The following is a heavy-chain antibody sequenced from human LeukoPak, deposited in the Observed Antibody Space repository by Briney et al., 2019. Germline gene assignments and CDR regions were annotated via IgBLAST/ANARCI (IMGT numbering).Heavy chain of an antibody. CDR2: VNHSGST. Sequence: SETLSLTYAVYGGSFSGYYWSWIRQPPGKGLEWIGEVNHSGSTNYNPSLKSRVTISVDTSKNQFSLKLSSVTAADTAVYYCAIYSSAWYYFDYWGQGTLVTVSS. V-gene: IGHV4-34*01. CDR3: AIYSSAWYYFDY. D-gene: IGHD6-19*01. CDR1: GGSFSGYY. J-gene: IGHJ4*02.